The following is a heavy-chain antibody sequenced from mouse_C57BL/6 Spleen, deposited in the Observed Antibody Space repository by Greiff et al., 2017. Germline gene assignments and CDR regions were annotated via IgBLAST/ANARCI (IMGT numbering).Heavy chain of an antibody. V-gene: IGHV3-1*01. CDR3: ARGSGTPAWFAY. Sequence: EVKLVESGPGMVKPSQSLSLTCTVTGYSITSGYDWHWIRHFPGNKLEWMGYISYSGSTNYNPSLKSRISITHDTSKNHFFLKLNSVTTEDTATYYCARGSGTPAWFAYWGQGTLVTVSA. CDR2: ISYSGST. D-gene: IGHD4-1*01. CDR1: GYSITSGYD. J-gene: IGHJ3*01.